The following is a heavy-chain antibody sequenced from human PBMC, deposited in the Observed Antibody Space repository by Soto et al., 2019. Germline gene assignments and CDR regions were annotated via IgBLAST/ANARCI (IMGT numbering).Heavy chain of an antibody. CDR2: IYYSGST. D-gene: IGHD3-22*01. J-gene: IGHJ4*02. Sequence: SETLSLTCTVSGGSISSSSYYWGWIRQPPGKGLEWIGSIYYSGSTYYNPSLKSRVTISVDTSKNQFSLKLSSVTAADTAVYYCARGTVWYYDSSGYYLDYWGQGTLVTVSS. CDR1: GGSISSSSYY. CDR3: ARGTVWYYDSSGYYLDY. V-gene: IGHV4-39*07.